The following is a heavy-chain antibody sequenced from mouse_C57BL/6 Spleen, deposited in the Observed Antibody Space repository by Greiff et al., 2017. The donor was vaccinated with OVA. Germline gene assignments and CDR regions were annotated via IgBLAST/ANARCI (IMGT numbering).Heavy chain of an antibody. Sequence: DVQLQESGGGLVKPGGSLKLSCAASGFTFSDYGMHWVRQAPEKGLEWVAYISSGSSTIYYADTVKGRFTISRDNAKNTLFLQMTSLRSEDTAMYYCARNLLEGYYYAMDYWGQGTSVTVSS. D-gene: IGHD2-10*01. CDR2: ISSGSSTI. CDR1: GFTFSDYG. CDR3: ARNLLEGYYYAMDY. J-gene: IGHJ4*01. V-gene: IGHV5-17*01.